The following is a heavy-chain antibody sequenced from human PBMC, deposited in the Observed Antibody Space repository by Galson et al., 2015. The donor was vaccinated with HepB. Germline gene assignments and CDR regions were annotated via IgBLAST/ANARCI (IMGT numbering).Heavy chain of an antibody. CDR3: ARESQGRYNWNPEYGMDV. Sequence: SLRLSCAASGFTVSSNYMSWVRQAPGKGLEWVSVIYSGGSTYYADSVKGRFTISRDNSKNTLYLQMNSLRAEDTAVYYCARESQGRYNWNPEYGMDVWGQGTTVTVSS. J-gene: IGHJ6*02. D-gene: IGHD1-20*01. V-gene: IGHV3-66*02. CDR2: IYSGGST. CDR1: GFTVSSNY.